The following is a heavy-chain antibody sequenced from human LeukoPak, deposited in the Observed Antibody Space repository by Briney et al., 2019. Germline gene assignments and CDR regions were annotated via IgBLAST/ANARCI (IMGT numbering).Heavy chain of an antibody. CDR3: ATDPPRITRTNDAFDI. CDR1: GFTVSTNY. V-gene: IGHV3-66*01. D-gene: IGHD1-20*01. Sequence: GGSLRLSCAASGFTVSTNYMSWVRQAPGKGLEWVSVIYSGGSTYYADSVKGRFTISRDNSKNTLYLQMNSLRVEDTAVYYCATDPPRITRTNDAFDIWGQGTMVTVSS. CDR2: IYSGGST. J-gene: IGHJ3*02.